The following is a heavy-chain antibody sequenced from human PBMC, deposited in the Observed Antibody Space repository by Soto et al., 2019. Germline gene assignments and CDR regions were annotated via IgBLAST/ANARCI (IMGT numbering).Heavy chain of an antibody. CDR3: AGIIWFRGMDV. J-gene: IGHJ6*02. CDR1: GDSVSSRSAA. CDR2: TYYRSKWNN. Sequence: QALSLSCSNSGDSVSSRSAALNWIRQSPSRGLEWLGRTYYRSKWNNEYAVSMESRITINPDTSKNHFSLQLYSVTPEDTAVYYCAGIIWFRGMDVWVQGTPVTVS. V-gene: IGHV6-1*01. D-gene: IGHD3-10*01.